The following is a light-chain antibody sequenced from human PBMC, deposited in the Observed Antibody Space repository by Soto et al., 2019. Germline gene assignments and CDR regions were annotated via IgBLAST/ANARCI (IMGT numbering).Light chain of an antibody. CDR1: QSVNSD. CDR2: EVP. V-gene: IGKV3-11*01. J-gene: IGKJ2*01. CDR3: QQYGNFPYT. Sequence: EIVLTQSPATLSLSPGERATLSCRASQSVNSDLAWFQQKPGQAPRLLIYEVPNRATGIPARFSGSGSGTDFTLTISSLEPEDFAVYYRQQYGNFPYTFGQGTKLEIK.